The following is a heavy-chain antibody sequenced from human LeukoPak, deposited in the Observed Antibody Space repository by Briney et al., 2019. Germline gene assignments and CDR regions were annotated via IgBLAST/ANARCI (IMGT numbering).Heavy chain of an antibody. CDR1: GFTFSSHW. CDR2: IKEDGSEK. V-gene: IGHV3-7*01. Sequence: PGGSLRLSCAASGFTFSSHWMTWVRQAPGKGLEWVANIKEDGSEKYYVDSVKGRFSISRDNAKNSLYLQMNRLRAEDTALYYCASNWGSYPGYWGQGVLVTVSS. D-gene: IGHD3-16*01. CDR3: ASNWGSYPGY. J-gene: IGHJ4*02.